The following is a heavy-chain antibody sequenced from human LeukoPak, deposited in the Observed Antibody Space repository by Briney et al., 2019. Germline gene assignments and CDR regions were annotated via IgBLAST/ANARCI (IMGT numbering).Heavy chain of an antibody. CDR2: ISGDAHST. Sequence: GGSLRLSFSASGFTFMDFAMSWVRPAPGKGLEWVSAISGDAHSTYYADSLKGRFTISRDNSKNTLYLQMNSLRAADTATYFCVKDAPLPFDFWGQGALVIVSS. CDR3: VKDAPLPFDF. V-gene: IGHV3-23*01. CDR1: GFTFMDFA. J-gene: IGHJ4*02.